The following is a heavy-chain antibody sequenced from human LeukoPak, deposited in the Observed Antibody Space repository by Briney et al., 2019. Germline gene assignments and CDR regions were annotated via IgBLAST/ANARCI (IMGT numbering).Heavy chain of an antibody. V-gene: IGHV3-66*01. CDR3: ARAHDRGYYYGFDY. Sequence: GGSLRLSCAASGSTVSSNYMTWVRQAPGKGLEWVSVIYSAGNTYYADSVQGRLTMSRENPENTLYLQMNSLRAEDTAVYYCARAHDRGYYYGFDYWGQGTLVTVSS. D-gene: IGHD3-22*01. CDR2: IYSAGNT. CDR1: GSTVSSNY. J-gene: IGHJ4*02.